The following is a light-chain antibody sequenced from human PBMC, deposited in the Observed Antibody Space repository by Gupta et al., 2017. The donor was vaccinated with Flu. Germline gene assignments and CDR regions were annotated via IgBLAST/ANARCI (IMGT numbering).Light chain of an antibody. CDR3: CSYAGSWV. CDR1: SSDVGSYNL. CDR2: EGS. Sequence: QSALTQPASVSGSAGQSITISCPGTSSDVGSYNLVSWYQQHPGKAPKLMIYEGSKRPSGVSNRFSGSKSGNTASLTISGLQAEDEADYYCCSYAGSWVFGGGTKLTVL. V-gene: IGLV2-23*01. J-gene: IGLJ3*02.